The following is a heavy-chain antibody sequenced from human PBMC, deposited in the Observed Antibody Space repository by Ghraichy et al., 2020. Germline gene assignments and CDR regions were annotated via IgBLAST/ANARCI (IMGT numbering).Heavy chain of an antibody. CDR2: ISGSGGNT. Sequence: LSLTCGASGFTFSSYYMSWVRQAPGKGLECVSIISGSGGNTYYAGSVKGRFTFSRDNSKNTLYLQMGSLRPDDTAVYYCAKSRTGSSASRDYWGQGTLVTVSS. D-gene: IGHD3-16*01. CDR1: GFTFSSYY. J-gene: IGHJ4*02. V-gene: IGHV3-23*01. CDR3: AKSRTGSSASRDY.